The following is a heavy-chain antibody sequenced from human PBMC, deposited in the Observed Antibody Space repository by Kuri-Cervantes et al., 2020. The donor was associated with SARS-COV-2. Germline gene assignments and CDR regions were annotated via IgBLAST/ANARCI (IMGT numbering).Heavy chain of an antibody. D-gene: IGHD4-11*01. V-gene: IGHV2-70*11. CDR3: ARVQATTVIADF. CDR2: IDWDDDK. J-gene: IGHJ4*02. CDR1: GFSLSTSGMC. Sequence: SGPTLVKPTQTLTLTCTFSGFSLSTSGMCVSWIRQPPGKALEWLARIDWDDDKYYSTSLKTRLTISKDTSKSQVVLTMTNVDPVDTATYYCARVQATTVIADFWGQGTLVTVSS.